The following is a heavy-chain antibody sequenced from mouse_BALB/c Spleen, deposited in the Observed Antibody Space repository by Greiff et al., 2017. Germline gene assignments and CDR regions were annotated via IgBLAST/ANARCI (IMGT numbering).Heavy chain of an antibody. CDR3: AREGGLRHLDY. D-gene: IGHD2-4*01. J-gene: IGHJ2*01. V-gene: IGHV1S41*01. CDR1: GYTFTSYW. CDR2: IAPGSGST. Sequence: DLVKPGASVKLSCKASGYTFTSYWINWIKQRPGQGLEWIGRIAPGSGSTYYNEMFKGKATLTVDTYSSTAYIQLSSLSSEDSAVYFCAREGGLRHLDYWGQGTTLTVSS.